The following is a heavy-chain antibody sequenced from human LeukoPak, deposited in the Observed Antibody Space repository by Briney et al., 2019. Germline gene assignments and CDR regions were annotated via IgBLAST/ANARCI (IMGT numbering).Heavy chain of an antibody. CDR3: ASGVRYSSILDAFDI. V-gene: IGHV3-23*01. D-gene: IGHD6-13*01. J-gene: IGHJ3*02. CDR2: ISGSGSNT. Sequence: GGSLRLSCAASGFTFSSYAMSWVRQAPGKGLEWVSAISGSGSNTYYADSVKGRFTISRDNAKNSLYLQMNSLRAEDTAVYYCASGVRYSSILDAFDIWGQGTMVTVSS. CDR1: GFTFSSYA.